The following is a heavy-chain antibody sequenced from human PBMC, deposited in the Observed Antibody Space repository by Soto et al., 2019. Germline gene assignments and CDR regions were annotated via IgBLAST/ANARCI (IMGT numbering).Heavy chain of an antibody. D-gene: IGHD6-6*01. CDR1: GYTFTSHD. V-gene: IGHV1-8*01. CDR2: LNPHNGKT. CDR3: ARVSSIAARRSFDS. J-gene: IGHJ4*02. Sequence: QVQLVQSGTEVKTPGASVKVSCKASGYTFTSHDINWVRQATGQGLEWMGWLNPHNGKTGYAQRFQGIVTMTWNATTGTVYLELSSLSSEDTAMYYCARVSSIAARRSFDSWGQGTLVTVSS.